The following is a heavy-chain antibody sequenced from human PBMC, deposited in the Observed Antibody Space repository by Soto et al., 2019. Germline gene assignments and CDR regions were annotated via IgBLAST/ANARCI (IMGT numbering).Heavy chain of an antibody. CDR2: IYYSGSP. J-gene: IGHJ4*02. V-gene: IGHV4-39*01. CDR3: ARQGNDIWTGYYNTLDY. CDR1: GGSISSRSFY. Sequence: SETLFLTCTVSGGSISSRSFYWGWVRQPPGKGLEWIGSIYYSGSPYYTPSLKSRVTISVDTSKNQFSLKLSSVTAADTAVYYCARQGNDIWTGYYNTLDYWGQGPLVTVSS. D-gene: IGHD3-9*01.